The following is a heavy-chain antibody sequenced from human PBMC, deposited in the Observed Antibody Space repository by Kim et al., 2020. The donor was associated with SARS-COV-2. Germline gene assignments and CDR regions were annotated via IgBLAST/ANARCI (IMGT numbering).Heavy chain of an antibody. CDR2: ISSNGGST. V-gene: IGHV3-64D*06. CDR1: GFTFSSYA. Sequence: GGSLRLSCSASGFTFSSYAMHWVRQAPGKGLEYVSAISSNGGSTYYADSVKGRFTISRDNSKNTLYLQMSSLRAEDTAVYYCVKEYYDSSGYYSRWFDPWGQGTLVTVSS. J-gene: IGHJ5*02. D-gene: IGHD3-22*01. CDR3: VKEYYDSSGYYSRWFDP.